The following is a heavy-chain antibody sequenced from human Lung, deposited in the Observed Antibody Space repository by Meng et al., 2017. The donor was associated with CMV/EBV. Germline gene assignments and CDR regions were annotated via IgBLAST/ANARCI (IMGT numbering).Heavy chain of an antibody. V-gene: IGHV3-23*03. D-gene: IGHD2-2*02. CDR2: IYSGGSST. J-gene: IGHJ6*02. Sequence: GGSPRLSCAASGFTFSSYAMSWVRQAPGKGLEWVSVIYSGGSSTYYADSVKGRFTISRDNSKNTLYLQMNSLRAEDTAVYYCAKPIQGTYGMDVWGQGTTVXVSS. CDR3: AKPIQGTYGMDV. CDR1: GFTFSSYA.